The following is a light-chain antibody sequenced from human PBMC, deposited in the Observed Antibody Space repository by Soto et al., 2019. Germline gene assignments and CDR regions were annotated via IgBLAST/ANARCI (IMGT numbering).Light chain of an antibody. V-gene: IGLV1-47*01. CDR1: SSNIGSNY. Sequence: QSVLTQPPSASGTPGQRVTISWSGSSSNIGSNYVYWYQQLPGTAPKLLIYRNNQRPSGVPDRFSGSKSGTSASLAISGLRSEDEADYYCAAWDDSLSGYVFGTGTKVTVL. CDR2: RNN. J-gene: IGLJ1*01. CDR3: AAWDDSLSGYV.